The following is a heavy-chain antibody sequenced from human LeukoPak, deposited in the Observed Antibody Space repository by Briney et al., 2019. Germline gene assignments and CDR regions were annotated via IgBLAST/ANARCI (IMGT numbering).Heavy chain of an antibody. J-gene: IGHJ3*02. V-gene: IGHV4-38-2*02. CDR2: IYYSGST. CDR3: ARDYDYVWGSFPRGAFDI. D-gene: IGHD3-16*01. Sequence: SETLSLTCTVSGYSISSDYYWGWIRQPPGKGLEWIGSIYYSGSTYYNPSLKSRVTISVDTSKNQFSLKLSSVTAADTAVYYCARDYDYVWGSFPRGAFDIWGQGTMVTVSS. CDR1: GYSISSDYY.